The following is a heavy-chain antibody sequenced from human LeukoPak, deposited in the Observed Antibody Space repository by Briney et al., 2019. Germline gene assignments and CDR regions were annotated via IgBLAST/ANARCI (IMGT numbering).Heavy chain of an antibody. CDR3: ARHCSSTSCHAGDY. Sequence: PGGSLRLSCAASGFTFSSYAMSWVRQAPGKGLEWISAISGSGGSTYYADSVKGRFTISRDNSKNTLYLQMNSLRAEDTAVYYCARHCSSTSCHAGDYWGQGTLVTVSS. V-gene: IGHV3-23*01. CDR1: GFTFSSYA. J-gene: IGHJ4*02. D-gene: IGHD2-2*01. CDR2: ISGSGGST.